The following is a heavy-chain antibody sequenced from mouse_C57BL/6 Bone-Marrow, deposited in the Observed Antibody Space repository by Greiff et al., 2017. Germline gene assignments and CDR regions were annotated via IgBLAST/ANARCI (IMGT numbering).Heavy chain of an antibody. V-gene: IGHV14-2*01. Sequence: VQLQESGAELVKPGASVKLSCTASGFNIKDYYMHWVKQRTEQGLEWIGRIDPEDGETKYAPKFQGKATITADTSSNTAYLQLSSLTSEDTAVYYCARPATVVAPYWYFDVWGTGTTVTVSS. CDR3: ARPATVVAPYWYFDV. D-gene: IGHD1-1*01. J-gene: IGHJ1*03. CDR1: GFNIKDYY. CDR2: IDPEDGET.